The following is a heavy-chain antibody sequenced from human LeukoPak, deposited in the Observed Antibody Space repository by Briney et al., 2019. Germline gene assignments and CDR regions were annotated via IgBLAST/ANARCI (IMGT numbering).Heavy chain of an antibody. CDR3: ARRGRSSSNFDF. Sequence: PGESLRISCKGSGYIFTSYWITWVRQMPGKGLEWMGMIDPTDSYTNYSPSFQGHVTISTDKSISTAYLQWSSLKASDTATYYCARRGRSSSNFDFWGQGTLVTVSS. D-gene: IGHD6-6*01. J-gene: IGHJ4*02. CDR2: IDPTDSYT. V-gene: IGHV5-10-1*01. CDR1: GYIFTSYW.